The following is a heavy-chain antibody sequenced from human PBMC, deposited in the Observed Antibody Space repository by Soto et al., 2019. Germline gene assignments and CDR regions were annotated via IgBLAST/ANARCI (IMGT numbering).Heavy chain of an antibody. CDR2: VSGSGGST. J-gene: IGHJ4*02. D-gene: IGHD3-16*02. Sequence: PGGSLRLSCAASGFTFSSYAMSWVRQAPGKGLEWISAVSGSGGSTYYADSVKGRFTISRDNSKDTLYLQMNNLRAEDTAVYYCARAVADDYIWGNYRYFDCWGQGALVTVSS. CDR1: GFTFSSYA. CDR3: ARAVADDYIWGNYRYFDC. V-gene: IGHV3-23*01.